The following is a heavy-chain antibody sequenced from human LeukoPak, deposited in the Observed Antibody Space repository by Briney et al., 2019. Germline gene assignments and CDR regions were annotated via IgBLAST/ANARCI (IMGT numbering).Heavy chain of an antibody. CDR1: GFTFDDYG. V-gene: IGHV3-20*04. Sequence: GGSLRLSCAASGFTFDDYGMSWVRQAPGKGLEWVSGINWNGGSTGYADSVKGRFTISRDNSKNTLYLQMNSLRAEDTAVYYCAKDLARGHYYYYMDVWGKGTTVTVSS. CDR2: INWNGGST. J-gene: IGHJ6*03. D-gene: IGHD5-12*01. CDR3: AKDLARGHYYYYMDV.